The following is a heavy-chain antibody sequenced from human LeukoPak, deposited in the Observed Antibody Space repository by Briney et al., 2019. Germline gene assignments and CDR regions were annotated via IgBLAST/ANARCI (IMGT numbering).Heavy chain of an antibody. CDR3: AKDGIPYGSGSRAYNWFDS. D-gene: IGHD3-10*01. Sequence: PGRSLRLSCAASGFTFSSYGMHWVRQAPGKGLEGVAVISYDGSNKYYADSVKGRFTISRDNSKNTLYLQMNSLSAADTAVYYCAKDGIPYGSGSRAYNWFDSWGQGTLVTVSS. J-gene: IGHJ5*01. CDR1: GFTFSSYG. CDR2: ISYDGSNK. V-gene: IGHV3-30*18.